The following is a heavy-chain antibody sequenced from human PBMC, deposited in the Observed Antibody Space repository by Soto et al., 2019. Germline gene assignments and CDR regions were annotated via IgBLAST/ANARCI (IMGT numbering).Heavy chain of an antibody. J-gene: IGHJ6*02. D-gene: IGHD3-10*01. CDR3: ARDRGDADDYYYYYGMDV. V-gene: IGHV3-30-3*01. Sequence: GGSLRLSCAASGFTFSSYAMHWVRQAPGKGLEWVAVISYDGSNKYYADSMKGRFTISRDNSKNTLYLQMNSLRAEDTAVYYCARDRGDADDYYYYYGMDVWGQGTTVTVSS. CDR2: ISYDGSNK. CDR1: GFTFSSYA.